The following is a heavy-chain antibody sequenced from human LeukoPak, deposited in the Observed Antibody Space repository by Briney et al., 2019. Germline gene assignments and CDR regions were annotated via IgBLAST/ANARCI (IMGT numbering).Heavy chain of an antibody. V-gene: IGHV3-74*03. CDR2: VNSDGSDI. Sequence: GGSLRLSCAASGFRIVFYWMDCVRQVPGKGPVWISRVNSDGSDITYADSVKGRFTISRDNAKSTLYLLMNNVRVDDTAVYYSPKGEGHSFFSGTAGFDSWGQGTVVTVSS. CDR1: GFRIVFYW. CDR3: PKGEGHSFFSGTAGFDS. D-gene: IGHD1-1*01. J-gene: IGHJ5*01.